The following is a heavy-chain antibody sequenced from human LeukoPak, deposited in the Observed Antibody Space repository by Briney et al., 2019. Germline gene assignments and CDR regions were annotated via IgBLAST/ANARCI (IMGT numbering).Heavy chain of an antibody. D-gene: IGHD6-19*01. CDR2: IYPGDSDT. J-gene: IGHJ6*02. Sequence: GASLQISCKSSGYSFTNYWIGWLRQMPGKGLEWMGIIYPGDSDTRYSPSFQGQVTISADKSISTAYLQWSSLKASDTAIYYCARHCSSGWSDPTYYYCGMDVWGQGTTVTVSS. V-gene: IGHV5-51*01. CDR1: GYSFTNYW. CDR3: ARHCSSGWSDPTYYYCGMDV.